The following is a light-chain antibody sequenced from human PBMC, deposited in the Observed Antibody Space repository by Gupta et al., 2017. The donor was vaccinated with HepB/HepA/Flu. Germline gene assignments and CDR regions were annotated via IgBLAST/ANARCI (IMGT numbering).Light chain of an antibody. V-gene: IGKV4-1*01. CDR1: QSLLYRSNSKNY. CDR3: QQASSSLT. Sequence: DIVLTQSPDSLAVSLGERATINCKSSQSLLYRSNSKNYLAWYQQKPGQPPKLLISWASTREYGGPDTFSGRGSETDFTLTSSSRQAEDVAVYSVQQASSSLTSGGATKVEIK. CDR2: WAS. J-gene: IGKJ4*01.